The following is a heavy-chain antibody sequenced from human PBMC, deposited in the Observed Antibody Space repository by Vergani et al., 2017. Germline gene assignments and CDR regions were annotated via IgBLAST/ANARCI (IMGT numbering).Heavy chain of an antibody. D-gene: IGHD2-15*01. CDR1: GGSISSENW. V-gene: IGHV4-4*03. J-gene: IGHJ6*02. CDR3: VRDLGRGYCSTTLCFGMDL. CDR2: IHHYGST. Sequence: QVQLQESGPGLVKPPGTLSLICAVSGGSISSENWWSWVRQSPGKGLEWIGEIHHYGSTNYNPSLKSRVTIYLDKSKNQFSLTLSSVTAADTAVYYCVRDLGRGYCSTTLCFGMDLWGQGTTVTVSS.